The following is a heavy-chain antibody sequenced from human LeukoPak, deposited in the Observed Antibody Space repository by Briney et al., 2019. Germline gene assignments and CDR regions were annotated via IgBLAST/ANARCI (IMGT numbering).Heavy chain of an antibody. V-gene: IGHV3-30*18. J-gene: IGHJ4*02. Sequence: GGSLRLSCAASGFTFSSYGMHWVRQAPGKGLEWVAVISYDGSNKYYADSVKGRFTISRDNAKNSLYLQMNSLRAEDTALYYCAKGDREWLVLSHFDYWGQGTLVTVSS. D-gene: IGHD6-19*01. CDR1: GFTFSSYG. CDR3: AKGDREWLVLSHFDY. CDR2: ISYDGSNK.